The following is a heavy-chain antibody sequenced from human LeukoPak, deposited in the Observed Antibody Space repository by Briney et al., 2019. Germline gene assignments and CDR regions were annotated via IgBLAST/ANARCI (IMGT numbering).Heavy chain of an antibody. CDR1: GGSISSGSYY. CDR3: ASPDLVGGDAFDI. D-gene: IGHD2-8*02. V-gene: IGHV4-61*02. Sequence: SETLSLTCTVSGGSISSGSYYWSWIRQPAGKGLEWIGRIYTIGSTNYNPSLKSRVTISVDTSKNQFSLKLSSVTAADTAVYYCASPDLVGGDAFDIWGQGTMVTVSS. J-gene: IGHJ3*02. CDR2: IYTIGST.